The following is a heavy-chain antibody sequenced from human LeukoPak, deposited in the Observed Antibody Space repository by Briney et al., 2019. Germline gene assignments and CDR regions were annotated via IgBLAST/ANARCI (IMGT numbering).Heavy chain of an antibody. CDR2: IYYTGST. CDR3: ARLVPGYGSGSYGYYFDY. J-gene: IGHJ4*02. V-gene: IGHV4-59*08. CDR1: GGSISSYY. D-gene: IGHD3-10*01. Sequence: SETLSLTCRVSGGSISSYYWSWIRQPPGKGLEWIGYIYYTGSTYYNPSLKRRVTISVDTSKNQFSLNLTSVTAADTAVYYCARLVPGYGSGSYGYYFDYWGQGTLVTVSS.